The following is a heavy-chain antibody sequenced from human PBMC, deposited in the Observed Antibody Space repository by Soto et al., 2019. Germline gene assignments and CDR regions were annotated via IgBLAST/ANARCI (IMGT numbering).Heavy chain of an antibody. Sequence: GGSLRLSCAASGFTFSSYWMSWVRQAPGKGLEWVANIKQDGSEKYYVDYVKGRFTISRDNAKNSLYLQMNSLRAEDTAVYYCARDGIAVADVIDYWGQGTLVTVSS. CDR3: ARDGIAVADVIDY. J-gene: IGHJ4*02. D-gene: IGHD6-19*01. V-gene: IGHV3-7*01. CDR1: GFTFSSYW. CDR2: IKQDGSEK.